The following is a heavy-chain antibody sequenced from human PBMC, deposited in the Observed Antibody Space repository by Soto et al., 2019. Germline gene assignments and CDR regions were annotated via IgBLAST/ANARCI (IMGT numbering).Heavy chain of an antibody. V-gene: IGHV4-34*01. CDR2: INHSGST. CDR3: ARRGRDFWSDPIPLYYYYMDV. Sequence: SETLSLTCAVYGGSFSGYYWIWIRQPPGKGLEWIGEINHSGSTNYNPSLKSRVTISVDTSKNQFSLKLSSVTAADTAVYYCARRGRDFWSDPIPLYYYYMDVWGKGTTVTVSS. J-gene: IGHJ6*03. CDR1: GGSFSGYY. D-gene: IGHD3-3*01.